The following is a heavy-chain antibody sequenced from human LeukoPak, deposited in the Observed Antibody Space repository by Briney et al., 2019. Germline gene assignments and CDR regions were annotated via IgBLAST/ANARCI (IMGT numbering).Heavy chain of an antibody. Sequence: SQTLSLTCAISGDSVSSNSAAWKWIRQSPSSGLEWLGRTYYRSKWYNDYAVSVKSRITINPDTSKNQFSLQLNSVTPEDTAVYYCAREFTLGYCSGGSCIAFDYWGQGTLVTVSS. CDR3: AREFTLGYCSGGSCIAFDY. CDR2: TYYRSKWYN. CDR1: GDSVSSNSAA. J-gene: IGHJ4*02. D-gene: IGHD2-15*01. V-gene: IGHV6-1*01.